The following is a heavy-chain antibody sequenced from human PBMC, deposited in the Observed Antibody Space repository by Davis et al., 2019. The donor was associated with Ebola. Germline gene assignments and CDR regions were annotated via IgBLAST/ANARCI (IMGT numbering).Heavy chain of an antibody. CDR3: ARVENYWPSDFFDF. J-gene: IGHJ3*01. CDR2: IKHDGSER. CDR1: GFTFSSYW. Sequence: GESLKISCAASGFTFSSYWMTWVRQAPGKGLEWVANIKHDGSERYYVDSVKGRFTISRDNARNSLYRQMNSLRAEDTAVYYCARVENYWPSDFFDFWGHGTMVTVSS. D-gene: IGHD1-7*01. V-gene: IGHV3-7*01.